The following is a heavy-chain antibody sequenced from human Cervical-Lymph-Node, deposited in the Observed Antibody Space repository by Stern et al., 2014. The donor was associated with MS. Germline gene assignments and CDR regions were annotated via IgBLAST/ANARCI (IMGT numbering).Heavy chain of an antibody. CDR3: VREFNYDTSGYYFYY. CDR1: GGTFSSYC. J-gene: IGHJ4*02. V-gene: IGHV1-69*01. Sequence: QVQLVESGAEVKKPGSSVKVSCKASGGTFSSYCISWVRQAPGQGLEWMGGIIPSFGTANYAQKVQGRVTITADESKTTAYMELSSLRSEDTAVYYCVREFNYDTSGYYFYYWGQGTLVTVSS. CDR2: IIPSFGTA. D-gene: IGHD3-22*01.